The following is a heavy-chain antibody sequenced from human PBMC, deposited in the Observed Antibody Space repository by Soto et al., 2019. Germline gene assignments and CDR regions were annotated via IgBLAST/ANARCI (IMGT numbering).Heavy chain of an antibody. Sequence: GESLKISCQASGYSFTDFWISWVRQMPGKGLEWMGKINPRASYTSYSPSFQGHVTISADKSITTAYMQWSSLRASDTAMYYCVRQSWEGYNGEYWGQGTRVAVAS. CDR2: INPRASYT. V-gene: IGHV5-10-1*01. D-gene: IGHD1-26*01. J-gene: IGHJ4*02. CDR1: GYSFTDFW. CDR3: VRQSWEGYNGEY.